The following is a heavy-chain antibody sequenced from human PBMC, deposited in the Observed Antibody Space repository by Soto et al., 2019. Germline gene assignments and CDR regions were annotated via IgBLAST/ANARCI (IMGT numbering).Heavy chain of an antibody. D-gene: IGHD1-26*01. Sequence: QVRLVESGGGVVQPGRSLRLSCAASGFSFSDYVMHWVRQSPGEGLEWVAVMWYHGRDKFYAESVKGRFTITRDNSKNTLYLQMNSLRAEDTAAYYCARDAGGQSGNFIFDSWGQGALVTVSS. CDR1: GFSFSDYV. V-gene: IGHV3-33*01. CDR3: ARDAGGQSGNFIFDS. J-gene: IGHJ4*02. CDR2: MWYHGRDK.